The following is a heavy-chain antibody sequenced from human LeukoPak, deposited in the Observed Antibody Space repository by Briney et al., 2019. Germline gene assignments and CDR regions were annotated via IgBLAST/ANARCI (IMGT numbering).Heavy chain of an antibody. D-gene: IGHD3-9*01. CDR1: GFTVSSNS. Sequence: GGSLRLSCAASGFTVSSNSMSWVRQAPGKGLEWVSVIYSGGSTYYADSVKGRFTISRDNSKNTLYLQMNSLRVEDTAVYYCALGLVTDYWGQGILVTISS. J-gene: IGHJ4*02. CDR3: ALGLVTDY. V-gene: IGHV3-66*01. CDR2: IYSGGST.